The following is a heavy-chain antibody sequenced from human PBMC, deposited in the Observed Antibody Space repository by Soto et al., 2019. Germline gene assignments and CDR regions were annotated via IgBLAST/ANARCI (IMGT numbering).Heavy chain of an antibody. CDR3: AKTDIVVVLTAAGVANYFDY. J-gene: IGHJ4*02. Sequence: GGSLRLSCAASGFTFSNYAVSWVRQAPGKGLEWVSGISGSDGRTYYADSVRGRFTISRDNSKNMLYLQLNRLRAEDTAVYYCAKTDIVVVLTAAGVANYFDYWGQGTRVTVSS. CDR1: GFTFSNYA. CDR2: ISGSDGRT. D-gene: IGHD2-15*01. V-gene: IGHV3-23*01.